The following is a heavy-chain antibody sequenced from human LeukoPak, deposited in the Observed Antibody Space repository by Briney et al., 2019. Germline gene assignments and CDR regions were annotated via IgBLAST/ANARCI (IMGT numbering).Heavy chain of an antibody. Sequence: GGSLRLSCAATGCTFTTYGMSWVRQAPGKGLEWVSSISSSGGSTYYADSVKGRFIIFRDNSKNTLFLQMNSLRGEDTAFYYCAKRKTSPPRYFDLWGRGTLVTVSS. J-gene: IGHJ2*01. CDR3: AKRKTSPPRYFDL. D-gene: IGHD2-2*01. CDR1: GCTFTTYG. V-gene: IGHV3-23*01. CDR2: ISSSGGST.